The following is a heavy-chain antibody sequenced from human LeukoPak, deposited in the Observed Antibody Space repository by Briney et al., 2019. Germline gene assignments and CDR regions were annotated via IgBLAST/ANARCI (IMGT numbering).Heavy chain of an antibody. D-gene: IGHD1-26*01. Sequence: GGSLRLSCAASGLTFSRFSMNWVRQAPGKGLEWVSYISTSSGTIYYADSVEGRFTISRDNAKNSLYLQMNSLRDEDTAVYYCARDRHGGSCLDYWGQGSLVTVSS. J-gene: IGHJ4*02. V-gene: IGHV3-48*02. CDR2: ISTSSGTI. CDR1: GLTFSRFS. CDR3: ARDRHGGSCLDY.